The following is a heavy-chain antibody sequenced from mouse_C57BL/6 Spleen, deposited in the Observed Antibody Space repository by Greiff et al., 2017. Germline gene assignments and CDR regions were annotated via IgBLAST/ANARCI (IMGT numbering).Heavy chain of an antibody. CDR1: GFTFSSYA. Sequence: EVQVVESGEGLVKPGGSLKLSCAASGFTFSSYAMSWVRQTPEKRLEWVAYISSGGDYIYYADTVKGRFTISRDNARNTLYLQMSSLKSEDTAMYYCTRDRAGNYAMDYWGQGTSVTVSS. CDR2: ISSGGDYI. V-gene: IGHV5-9-1*02. D-gene: IGHD3-1*01. J-gene: IGHJ4*01. CDR3: TRDRAGNYAMDY.